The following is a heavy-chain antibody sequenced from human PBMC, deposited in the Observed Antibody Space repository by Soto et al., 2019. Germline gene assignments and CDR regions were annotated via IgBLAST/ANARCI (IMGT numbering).Heavy chain of an antibody. V-gene: IGHV3-11*01. CDR2: ISSSGSTI. CDR3: ARERYCSSTSCYLGDDASDF. J-gene: IGHJ3*01. CDR1: GFTFSDYY. Sequence: GGSLRLSCAASGFTFSDYYMSWIRQAPGKGLEWVSYISSSGSTIYYADSVKGRFTISRDNAKNSLYLQMNSLRAEDTAVYYCARERYCSSTSCYLGDDASDFCGQGIMVTVSS. D-gene: IGHD2-2*01.